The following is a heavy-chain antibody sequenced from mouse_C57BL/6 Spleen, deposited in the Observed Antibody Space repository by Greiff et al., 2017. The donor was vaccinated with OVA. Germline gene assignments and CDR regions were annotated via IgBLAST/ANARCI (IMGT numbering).Heavy chain of an antibody. CDR3: ARAGAYYAMDY. CDR1: GYTFTSYW. J-gene: IGHJ4*01. V-gene: IGHV1-50*01. CDR2: IDPSDSYT. Sequence: QVQLQQSGAELVKPGASVKLSCKASGYTFTSYWMQWVKQRPGQGLEWIGEIDPSDSYTNYNQKFKGKATLTVDTSSSTAYMQLSSLTSEDSAVYYCARAGAYYAMDYWGQGTSVTVSS.